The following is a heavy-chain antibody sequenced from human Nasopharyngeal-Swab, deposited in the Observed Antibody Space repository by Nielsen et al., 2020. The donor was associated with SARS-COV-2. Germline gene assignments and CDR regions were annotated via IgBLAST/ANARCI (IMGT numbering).Heavy chain of an antibody. V-gene: IGHV2-26*01. CDR2: IFSNDEK. J-gene: IGHJ4*02. Sequence: WIRQPPGKALEWLAHIFSNDEKSYSTSLKSRLTISKDTSKSQVVLTMTNMDPVDTATYYCARTPERGYSYGADYWGQGTLVTVSS. CDR3: ARTPERGYSYGADY. D-gene: IGHD5-18*01.